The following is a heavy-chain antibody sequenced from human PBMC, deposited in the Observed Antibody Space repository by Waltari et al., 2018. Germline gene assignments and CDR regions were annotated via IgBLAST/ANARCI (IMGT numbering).Heavy chain of an antibody. V-gene: IGHV4-39*01. J-gene: IGHJ4*02. CDR1: GGSISSRSYY. Sequence: QLQLQESGPGLVKPSETLSLTCTVSGGSISSRSYYWGWIRQPPGKGLEWIGSIYYSGSTYYNPSLKSRVTISVDTSKNQFSLKLSSVTAADTAVYYCARLTLSPHRFDYWGQGTLVTVSS. CDR2: IYYSGST. CDR3: ARLTLSPHRFDY.